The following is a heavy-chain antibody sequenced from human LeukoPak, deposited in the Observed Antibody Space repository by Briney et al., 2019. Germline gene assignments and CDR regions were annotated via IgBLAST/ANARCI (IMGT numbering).Heavy chain of an antibody. CDR3: ARDPFDY. Sequence: QPGRSLRLSCAASGFTFSSYAMRWVRQAPGKGLEWVAVISYDGSNKYYADSVKGRFTISRDNSKNTLYLQMNSLRAEDTAVYYCARDPFDYWGQGTLVTVSS. CDR1: GFTFSSYA. J-gene: IGHJ4*02. V-gene: IGHV3-30-3*01. CDR2: ISYDGSNK.